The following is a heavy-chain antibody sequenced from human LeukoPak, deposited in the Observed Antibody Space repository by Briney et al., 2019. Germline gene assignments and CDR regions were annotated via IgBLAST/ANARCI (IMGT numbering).Heavy chain of an antibody. Sequence: SETLSLTCTVSGGSISSNHWSWIRQPPGKGLEWIGYIYYSGSTNYNPSLKSRVTISVDTSKNQFSLKLSSVTAADTAVYYCARHVTTVTRYFDYWGQGTLVTVSS. J-gene: IGHJ4*02. CDR2: IYYSGST. D-gene: IGHD4-17*01. V-gene: IGHV4-59*08. CDR1: GGSISSNH. CDR3: ARHVTTVTRYFDY.